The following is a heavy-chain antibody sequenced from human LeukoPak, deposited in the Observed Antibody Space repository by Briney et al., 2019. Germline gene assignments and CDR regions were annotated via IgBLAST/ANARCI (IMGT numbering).Heavy chain of an antibody. CDR2: IYDSGTT. D-gene: IGHD3-22*01. J-gene: IGHJ1*01. CDR3: ASLLYYYDSSGQYFLEFQH. V-gene: IGHV4-39*01. Sequence: SETLSLTCTVSGGSISSTSYYWGWIRQPPGKGLEWIVSIYDSGTTYYNPSLKSRVTISVDTSKNQFSLKLSSVTAADTAVYYCASLLYYYDSSGQYFLEFQHWGQGTLVTVSS. CDR1: GGSISSTSYY.